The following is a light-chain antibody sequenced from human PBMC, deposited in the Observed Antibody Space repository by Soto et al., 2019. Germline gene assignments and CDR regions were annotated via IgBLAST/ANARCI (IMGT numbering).Light chain of an antibody. CDR2: GAS. V-gene: IGKV3-11*01. J-gene: IGKJ4*01. CDR1: QSVSNY. Sequence: EIVLTQSPATLSLSPGERATLSFGSSQSVSNYLAWYQQKPGQAPRLLIYGASNRATGIPARFSGSGSGTDFTLTISSLEPEDFAVYYCQQRSNGLTFGGGTKVDIK. CDR3: QQRSNGLT.